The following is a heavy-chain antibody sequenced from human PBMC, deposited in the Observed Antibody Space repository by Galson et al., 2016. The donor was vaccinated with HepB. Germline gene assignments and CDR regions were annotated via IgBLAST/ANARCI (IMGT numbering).Heavy chain of an antibody. CDR1: GYTFISYY. V-gene: IGHV1-46*01. Sequence: SVKVSCKASGYTFISYYMHWVRQAPRQGLEWMGIINPNGGSTNYERNFQGRVTVTRDTSTSTVYMELSSLRSEDTAVYYCARGTGTGGYFDYWGQGTLVTVSS. J-gene: IGHJ4*02. CDR3: ARGTGTGGYFDY. CDR2: INPNGGST. D-gene: IGHD3/OR15-3a*01.